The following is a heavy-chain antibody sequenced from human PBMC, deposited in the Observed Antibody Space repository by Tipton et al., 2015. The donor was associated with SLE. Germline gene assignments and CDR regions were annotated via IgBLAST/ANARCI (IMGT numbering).Heavy chain of an antibody. CDR3: ASVDDTVTTHFEH. CDR1: GHSISNGDYY. Sequence: TLSLTCTVSGHSISNGDYYWSWIRQRPGKGLEWIGYIYLSGLTSYNPSLNNRVSISVDTSNSQFSLKLGSVTAADTAIYYCASVDDTVTTHFEHWGQGTLVTVSS. V-gene: IGHV4-31*03. D-gene: IGHD4-17*01. J-gene: IGHJ4*02. CDR2: IYLSGLT.